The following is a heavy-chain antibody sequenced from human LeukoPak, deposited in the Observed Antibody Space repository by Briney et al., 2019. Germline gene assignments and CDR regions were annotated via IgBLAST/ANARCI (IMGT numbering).Heavy chain of an antibody. CDR3: ARDSFQWLASDY. CDR1: GYTFTSYG. V-gene: IGHV1-18*01. J-gene: IGHJ4*02. D-gene: IGHD6-19*01. CDR2: ISAYNGNT. Sequence: ASVKVSCKASGYTFTSYGISWVRQAPGQGLEWMGWISAYNGNTNYAQKLQGRATMTTDTSTSTAYMELRSLRSDDTAVYYCARDSFQWLASDYWGQGTLVTVSS.